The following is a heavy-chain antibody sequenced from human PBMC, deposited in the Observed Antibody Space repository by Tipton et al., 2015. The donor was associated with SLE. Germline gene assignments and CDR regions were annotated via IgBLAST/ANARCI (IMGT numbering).Heavy chain of an antibody. CDR2: INHSGYT. CDR3: ARGGGSYYDY. D-gene: IGHD1-26*01. Sequence: TLSLTCAVYCGSFSGYYWSWIRQAPGKGLEWIGEINHSGYTNYNPSIKSRITLSLDTSKNQFSLRVNSATAADTAVYYCARGGGSYYDYWGQGTLVTVRS. V-gene: IGHV4-34*10. J-gene: IGHJ4*02. CDR1: CGSFSGYY.